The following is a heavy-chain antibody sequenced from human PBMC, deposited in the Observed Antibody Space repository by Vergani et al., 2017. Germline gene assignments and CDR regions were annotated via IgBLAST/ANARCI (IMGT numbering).Heavy chain of an antibody. V-gene: IGHV4-61*02. CDR1: GGSISSGSYY. CDR2: IYTSGST. Sequence: QLQLQESGPGLVKPSETLSLTCTVSGGSISSGSYYWSWIRQPAGKGLEWIGRIYTSGSTNYNPSLKSRVTISVDTSKNQFSLKLSSVTAADTAVYYCARAYYYDSSGYPDAFDIWGQGTMVTVSS. D-gene: IGHD3-22*01. CDR3: ARAYYYDSSGYPDAFDI. J-gene: IGHJ3*02.